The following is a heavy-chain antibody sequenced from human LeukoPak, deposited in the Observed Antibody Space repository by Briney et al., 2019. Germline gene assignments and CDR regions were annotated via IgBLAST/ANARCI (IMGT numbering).Heavy chain of an antibody. J-gene: IGHJ6*03. V-gene: IGHV3-23*01. CDR2: ITGSGGGT. CDR1: GFTFSSYA. Sequence: PGGSLRLSCVASGFTFSSYAMRWVRQTPDKGLEWVSSITGSGGGTSYADSVKGRFTISRDNSKNILYLQMNSLRAEDTAVYYCARGRLQDSSGWYYYYYYMDVWGKGTTVTISS. D-gene: IGHD6-19*01. CDR3: ARGRLQDSSGWYYYYYYMDV.